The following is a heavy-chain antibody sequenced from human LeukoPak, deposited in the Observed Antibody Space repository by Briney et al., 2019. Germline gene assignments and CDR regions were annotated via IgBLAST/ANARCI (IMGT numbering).Heavy chain of an antibody. CDR1: GFTFSSYG. J-gene: IGHJ5*02. Sequence: PGRSLRLSCAASGFTFSSYGMHWVRQAPGKGLEWVANIRPDGRDKHYVDSVKGRFTISRDNAKNSLYLEMNSLRAEDTAVYYCGREDRTFDPWGQGTLVTVSS. V-gene: IGHV3-7*03. CDR3: GREDRTFDP. CDR2: IRPDGRDK.